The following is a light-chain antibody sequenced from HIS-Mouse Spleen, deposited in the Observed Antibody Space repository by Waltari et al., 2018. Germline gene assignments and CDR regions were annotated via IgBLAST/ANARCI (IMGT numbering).Light chain of an antibody. CDR3: QVWDSSSDHVV. V-gene: IGLV3-21*03. J-gene: IGLJ2*01. CDR2: DDS. Sequence: SYVLTQPPSVSVAPGKTARITCGGNNIGSKSVNWNQQKPGKAPVLVVYDDSDRPSGIPERFSGSNSGNTATLTISRVEAGDEADYYCQVWDSSSDHVVFGGGTKLTVL. CDR1: NIGSKS.